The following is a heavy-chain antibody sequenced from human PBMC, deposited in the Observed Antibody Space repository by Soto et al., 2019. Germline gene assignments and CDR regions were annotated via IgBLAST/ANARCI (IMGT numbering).Heavy chain of an antibody. V-gene: IGHV1-18*01. CDR3: ARIADCSTTSCSFPSRFHIRGYYYYYGLDV. J-gene: IGHJ6*02. D-gene: IGHD2-2*01. CDR2: ISPFNGNT. Sequence: ASVKVSCKSSGYPFTHYGITWVRQAPGQGLEWMGWISPFNGNTNYGQTLHGRVTMTTDTSTNTAYMEMSSLRSDDTAVYYCARIADCSTTSCSFPSRFHIRGYYYYYGLDVWGQGTTVTVSS. CDR1: GYPFTHYG.